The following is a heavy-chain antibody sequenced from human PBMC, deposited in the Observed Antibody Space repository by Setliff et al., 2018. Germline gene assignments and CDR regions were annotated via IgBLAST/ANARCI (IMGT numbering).Heavy chain of an antibody. CDR3: ARGGMAAANRKGVFEY. V-gene: IGHV1-46*01. Sequence: ASVKVSCKASGYSFTSFSITWVRQAPGQGLEWMGIINPGGGSASYAEKFQGRVTMTRDTSTGTFYMEVNILRSDDTAVYYCARGGMAAANRKGVFEYWGQGTLVT. CDR2: INPGGGSA. J-gene: IGHJ4*02. CDR1: GYSFTSFS. D-gene: IGHD6-13*01.